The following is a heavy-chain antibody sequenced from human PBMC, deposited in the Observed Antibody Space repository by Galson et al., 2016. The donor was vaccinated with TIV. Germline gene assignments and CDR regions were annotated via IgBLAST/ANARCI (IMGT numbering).Heavy chain of an antibody. Sequence: SLRLSCAASGFSLSDYGMHWVRQAPGKGLEWVAVLWHDGKKKYYADSVNGRFTIPRDHARNTLHLQMNGLRAEDSAVYYCARDKMTTTIFGSGFDPWGQGTLVTVSS. CDR3: ARDKMTTTIFGSGFDP. CDR2: LWHDGKKK. CDR1: GFSLSDYG. D-gene: IGHD3-3*01. V-gene: IGHV3-33*01. J-gene: IGHJ5*02.